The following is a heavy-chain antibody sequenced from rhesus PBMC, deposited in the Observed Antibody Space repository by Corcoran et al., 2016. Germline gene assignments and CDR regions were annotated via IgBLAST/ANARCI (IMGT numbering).Heavy chain of an antibody. Sequence: QLQLQESGPGLVKPSETLSLTCAVSGGSISSSNWWSWISQPPGKGMEWIGRISGGGGSTSYNPPLKSRVTISTDTSKNQFSLKLSSVTAADTAVYYCARLRGNYGWYFDIWGPGTPITISS. CDR3: ARLRGNYGWYFDI. V-gene: IGHV4-57*01. CDR2: ISGGGGST. J-gene: IGHJ2*01. D-gene: IGHD4-17*01. CDR1: GGSISSSNW.